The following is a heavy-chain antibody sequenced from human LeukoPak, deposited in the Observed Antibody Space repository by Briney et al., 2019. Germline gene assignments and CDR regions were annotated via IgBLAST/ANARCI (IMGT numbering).Heavy chain of an antibody. J-gene: IGHJ4*02. CDR1: GGSISSHY. CDR2: IYYSGST. CDR3: ARVRAVAGTEFDY. V-gene: IGHV4-59*11. D-gene: IGHD6-19*01. Sequence: SETLSLTCTVSGGSISSHYWSWIRQPPGKGLEWIGYIYYSGSTNYNPSLKSRVTISVDTSKNQFSLKLSSVTAADTAVYYCARVRAVAGTEFDYWGQGTLVTVSS.